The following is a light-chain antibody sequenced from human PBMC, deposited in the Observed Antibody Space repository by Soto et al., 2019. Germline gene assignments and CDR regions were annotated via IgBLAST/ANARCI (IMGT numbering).Light chain of an antibody. V-gene: IGKV3-11*01. Sequence: EIVLTQSPASLSLSPGDGATLSCRASESISSKLVWYQQIPGQAPRLLIYDASNRATGVPARFSGSGSGTDFTLTISSLEPEYFAVYYCQQRLIWPITFCQGTRLEI. CDR2: DAS. CDR1: ESISSK. CDR3: QQRLIWPIT. J-gene: IGKJ5*01.